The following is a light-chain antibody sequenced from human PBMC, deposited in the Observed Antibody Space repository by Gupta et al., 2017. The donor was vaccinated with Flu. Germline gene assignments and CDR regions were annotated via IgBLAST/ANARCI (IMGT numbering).Light chain of an antibody. CDR1: QRISSY. V-gene: IGKV1-39*01. J-gene: IGKJ4*02. Sequence: PSSPSASVGDRVTITSRATQRISSYLHSYQHKPGRAPKLLLYAASRVRSGVLSTFSGSGSSAAFSLIIIRLLPQDFVTYYCCQRESTGCTFGPGTKVEIK. CDR3: CQRESTGCT. CDR2: AAS.